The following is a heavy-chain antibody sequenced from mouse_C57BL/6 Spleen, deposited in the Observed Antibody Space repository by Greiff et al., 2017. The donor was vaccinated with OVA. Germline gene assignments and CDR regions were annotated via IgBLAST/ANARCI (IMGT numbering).Heavy chain of an antibody. CDR2: IYPGDGDT. CDR3: ARGGGSGYVGY. Sequence: VQLQQSGPELVKPGASVKISCKASGYAFSSSWMNWVKQRPGKGLEWIGRIYPGDGDTNYNGKFKGKATLTADKSSSTAYMQLSSLTSEDSAVYFCARGGGSGYVGYWGQGTTLTVSS. J-gene: IGHJ2*01. D-gene: IGHD3-2*02. CDR1: GYAFSSSW. V-gene: IGHV1-82*01.